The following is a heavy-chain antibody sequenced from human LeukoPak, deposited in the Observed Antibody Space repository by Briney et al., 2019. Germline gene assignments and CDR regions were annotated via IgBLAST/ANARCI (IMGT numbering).Heavy chain of an antibody. V-gene: IGHV1-8*01. CDR1: GYTFTSYD. CDR3: ARVSSSSWEGGWFDP. Sequence: ASVKVSCKASGYTFTSYDINWVRQATGQGLEWTGWMNPNSGNTGYAQEFQGRVTMTRNTSISTAYMELSSLRSEDTAVYYCARVSSSSWEGGWFDPWGQGTLVTVSS. J-gene: IGHJ5*02. D-gene: IGHD6-13*01. CDR2: MNPNSGNT.